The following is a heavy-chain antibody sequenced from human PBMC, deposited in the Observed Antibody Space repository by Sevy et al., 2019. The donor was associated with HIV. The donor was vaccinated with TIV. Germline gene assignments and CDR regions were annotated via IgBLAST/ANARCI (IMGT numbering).Heavy chain of an antibody. Sequence: SETLSLTCTVSGGSISSYYWSWIRRPPGKGLEWIGYIYYSGSTNYNPSLKSRVTISVDTSKNQFSLKLSSVTAADTAVYYCARWGYSNSLDYWGQGTLVTVSS. CDR2: IYYSGST. CDR1: GGSISSYY. CDR3: ARWGYSNSLDY. J-gene: IGHJ4*02. D-gene: IGHD4-4*01. V-gene: IGHV4-59*01.